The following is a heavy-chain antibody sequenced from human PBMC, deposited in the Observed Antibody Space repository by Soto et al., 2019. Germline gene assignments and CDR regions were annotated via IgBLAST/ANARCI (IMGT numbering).Heavy chain of an antibody. Sequence: SVKVSCKASGGTFSSYAISWVRQAPGQGLEWMGGIIPIFGTANYAQKFQGRVTITADESTSTAYMELSSLRSEDTAVYYCARDSIGASIAVAGIDAFDIWGQGTMVTV. J-gene: IGHJ3*02. V-gene: IGHV1-69*13. CDR2: IIPIFGTA. CDR1: GGTFSSYA. CDR3: ARDSIGASIAVAGIDAFDI. D-gene: IGHD6-19*01.